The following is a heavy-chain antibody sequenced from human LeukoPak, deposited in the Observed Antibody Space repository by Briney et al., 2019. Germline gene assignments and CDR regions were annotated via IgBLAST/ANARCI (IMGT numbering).Heavy chain of an antibody. V-gene: IGHV4-39*01. CDR2: IYYSGSA. D-gene: IGHD6-13*01. CDR3: ARLPYSSNWYYFDY. Sequence: SETLSLICTVSGGSISSSGYYWGWIRQPPGRGLEWIGSIYYSGSAYYNPSLKSRVTISVDTSKNQFSLKLSSVTAADTAVYYCARLPYSSNWYYFDYWGQGALVTVSS. CDR1: GGSISSSGYY. J-gene: IGHJ4*02.